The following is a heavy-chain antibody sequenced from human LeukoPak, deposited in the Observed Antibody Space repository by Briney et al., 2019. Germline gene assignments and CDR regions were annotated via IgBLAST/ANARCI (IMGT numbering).Heavy chain of an antibody. CDR2: IISIFGTA. V-gene: IGHV1-69*06. D-gene: IGHD5-24*01. CDR3: ARTGDGSDYFDY. Sequence: ASVKVSCKASGGTFSSYAISWVRQAPGQGLEWMGGIISIFGTANYAQKFQGRVTITADKSTSTAYMELSSLRSEDTAVYYCARTGDGSDYFDYWGQGTLVTVSS. J-gene: IGHJ4*02. CDR1: GGTFSSYA.